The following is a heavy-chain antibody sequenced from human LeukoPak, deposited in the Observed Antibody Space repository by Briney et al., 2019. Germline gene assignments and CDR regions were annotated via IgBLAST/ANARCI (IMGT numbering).Heavy chain of an antibody. CDR1: RGAFSGYY. J-gene: IGHJ5*02. D-gene: IGHD6-13*01. Sequence: SETLSPTFPVYRGAFSGYYWSWIRQPPGKGVEWIGEIKHSGNTNYKPSLKSRVTISVDASKNQFSLKLSSVTAADTAVYYCARWGRVAAAAFDPWGQGTLVTVSS. CDR3: ARWGRVAAAAFDP. V-gene: IGHV4-34*01. CDR2: IKHSGNT.